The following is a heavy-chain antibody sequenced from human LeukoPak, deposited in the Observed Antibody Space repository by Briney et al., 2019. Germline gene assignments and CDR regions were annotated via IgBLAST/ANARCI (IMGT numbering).Heavy chain of an antibody. CDR3: ARAQRGYSGYDPGDYFDY. CDR1: GFTFSDYY. D-gene: IGHD5-12*01. J-gene: IGHJ4*02. Sequence: GGSLRLSCAASGFTFSDYYMSWIRQAPGKGLEWVSYISSSGSTMYYADSVKGRFTISRDNAKNSLYLQMNSLRAEDTAVYYCARAQRGYSGYDPGDYFDYWGQGTLVTVSS. CDR2: ISSSGSTM. V-gene: IGHV3-11*01.